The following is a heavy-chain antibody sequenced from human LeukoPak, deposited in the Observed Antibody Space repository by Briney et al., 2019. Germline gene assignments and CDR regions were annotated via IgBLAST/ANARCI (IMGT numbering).Heavy chain of an antibody. D-gene: IGHD3-9*01. Sequence: SETLSLTCTVSGGSISSSSYYLGWIRQPPGKGLEWIGSIYYSGSTYYNPSLKSRVTISVDTSKNQFSLKLSSVTAADTAVYYCARRPLKYYDILTGSTPYYMDVWGKGTTVTVSS. CDR2: IYYSGST. V-gene: IGHV4-39*01. CDR3: ARRPLKYYDILTGSTPYYMDV. CDR1: GGSISSSSYY. J-gene: IGHJ6*03.